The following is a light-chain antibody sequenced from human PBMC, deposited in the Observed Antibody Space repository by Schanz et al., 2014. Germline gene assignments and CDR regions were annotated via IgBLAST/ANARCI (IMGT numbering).Light chain of an antibody. Sequence: QSALTQPASVSGSPGQSITISCTGTSSDVGVYNYVSWYQQLPGKAPKLMIYDASNRPSGVSNRFSGSKSAYTASLTISGLQAEDEADYYCSSFAGHKVFGGGTKLTVL. J-gene: IGLJ2*01. V-gene: IGLV2-14*03. CDR1: SSDVGVYNY. CDR3: SSFAGHKV. CDR2: DAS.